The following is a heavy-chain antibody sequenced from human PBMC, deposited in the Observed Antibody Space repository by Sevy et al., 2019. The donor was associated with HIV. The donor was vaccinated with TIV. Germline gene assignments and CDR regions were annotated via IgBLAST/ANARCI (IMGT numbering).Heavy chain of an antibody. CDR3: ARDDFGFS. D-gene: IGHD4-17*01. CDR1: GDSISSTTAY. J-gene: IGHJ1*01. CDR2: IHYSGST. V-gene: IGHV4-39*01. Sequence: SETLSLTCAVSGDSISSTTAYWGWIRQPLGKGLEWIGSIHYSGSTYYTASLKSRVTISVDTSKNRFSLKLNSVTAADTAVYYCARDDFGFSWGQGTLVTVSS.